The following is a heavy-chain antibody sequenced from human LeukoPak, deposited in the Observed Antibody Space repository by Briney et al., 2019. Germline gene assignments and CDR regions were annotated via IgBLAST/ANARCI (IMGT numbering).Heavy chain of an antibody. Sequence: APVKVSCKASGGTFSSYAISWVRQAPGQGLEWMGGIIPIFGTANYAQKFQGRVTITADESTSTAYMELSSLRSEDTAVYYCARDPPDSSESNYDSSGYRWGQRTLVTVSS. J-gene: IGHJ4*02. CDR1: GGTFSSYA. V-gene: IGHV1-69*13. CDR3: ARDPPDSSESNYDSSGYR. CDR2: IIPIFGTA. D-gene: IGHD3-22*01.